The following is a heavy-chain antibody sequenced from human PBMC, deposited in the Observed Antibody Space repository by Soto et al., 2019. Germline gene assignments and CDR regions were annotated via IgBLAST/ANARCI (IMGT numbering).Heavy chain of an antibody. Sequence: ASVKVSCKVSGHTLNEVSIHWVRQAPGQGLEWMGGFDPEDGETIYAQRFQGRVTTTEDTSTDTAYMELISLRFEDTAGDYCATNRNDGSWSYPHYSVMAVWGQGTTGTGSS. V-gene: IGHV1-24*01. D-gene: IGHD3-10*01. CDR3: ATNRNDGSWSYPHYSVMAV. CDR2: FDPEDGET. J-gene: IGHJ6*02. CDR1: GHTLNEVS.